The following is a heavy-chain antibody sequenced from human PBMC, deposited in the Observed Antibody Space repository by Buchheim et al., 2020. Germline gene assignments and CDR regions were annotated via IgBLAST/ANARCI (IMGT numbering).Heavy chain of an antibody. D-gene: IGHD2-15*01. CDR2: ISGSGGST. Sequence: EVQLLESGGGLVQPGGSLRLSCAASVFTFSSYAMCWVRQAPGKGLEWVSAISGSGGSTYYAASVKGRFTISSDNSKNTLSLQMNSLRAEDTAVYYCAHIVVVVAASGMDVWGQGTT. CDR1: VFTFSSYA. V-gene: IGHV3-23*01. CDR3: AHIVVVVAASGMDV. J-gene: IGHJ6*02.